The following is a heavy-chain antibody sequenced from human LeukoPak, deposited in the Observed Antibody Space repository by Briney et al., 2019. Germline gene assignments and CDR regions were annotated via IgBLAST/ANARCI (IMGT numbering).Heavy chain of an antibody. V-gene: IGHV4-59*08. CDR2: IHYSGST. CDR3: ARHAPGVYFDY. Sequence: SETLSLTCTVSGDSISTCYLSWIRQAPGKGLEWIGYIHYSGSTIYNPSLESRVTISVDTSQSQFSLKLSSMTAADTAVYYCARHAPGVYFDYWGQGTLVTVSS. J-gene: IGHJ4*02. CDR1: GDSISTCY.